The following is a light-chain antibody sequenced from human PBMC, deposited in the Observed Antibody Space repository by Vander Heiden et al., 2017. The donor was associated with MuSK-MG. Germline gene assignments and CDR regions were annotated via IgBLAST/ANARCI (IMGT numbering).Light chain of an antibody. V-gene: IGKV3-15*01. CDR1: QSVSSN. Sequence: EIVMTQSPATLSVSPGERATLSCRASQSVSSNLAWYQQKPGQAPRPLIYGASTRATGIPARFSGSGSGTEFTLTISSLQSENFAVYSCQQYNNWLTFGGGTKVELK. CDR3: QQYNNWLT. J-gene: IGKJ4*01. CDR2: GAS.